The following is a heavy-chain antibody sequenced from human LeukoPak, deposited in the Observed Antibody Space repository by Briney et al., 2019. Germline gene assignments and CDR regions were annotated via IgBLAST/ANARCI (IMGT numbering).Heavy chain of an antibody. Sequence: PGGSLRLSCAASGFTFSSYAMSWVRQAPGKGLEWVSAISGSGGSTYYADSVKGRFTISRGNSKNTLYLQMNSLRAEDTAVYYCAKEGSSGWYLWGHFDYWGQGTLVTVSS. CDR2: ISGSGGST. D-gene: IGHD6-19*01. V-gene: IGHV3-23*01. CDR3: AKEGSSGWYLWGHFDY. CDR1: GFTFSSYA. J-gene: IGHJ4*02.